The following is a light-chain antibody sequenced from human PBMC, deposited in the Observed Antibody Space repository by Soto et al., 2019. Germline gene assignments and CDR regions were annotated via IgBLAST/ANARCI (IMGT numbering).Light chain of an antibody. CDR1: RDFSNS. V-gene: IGKV1-12*01. CDR2: GAS. Sequence: DIQMTQSPSSVSASVGDRLTITCRASRDFSNSLAWYQQTPGKAPKLLLRGASSLHRGVPSRFSGGGAGTEFTLTISSLQPEDFATYYCQQTSAFPRTFGQGTKVDVK. J-gene: IGKJ1*01. CDR3: QQTSAFPRT.